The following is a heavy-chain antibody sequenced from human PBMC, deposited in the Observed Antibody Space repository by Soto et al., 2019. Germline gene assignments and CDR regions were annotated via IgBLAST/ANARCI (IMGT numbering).Heavy chain of an antibody. J-gene: IGHJ4*02. CDR1: GGSLSSSSYY. CDR2: SYYSGST. CDR3: ATVWGQD. Sequence: QLQLQESGPGLVKPSEPLSLTCPVSGGSLSSSSYYWGWIRQPPGKGLGWIGRSYYSGSTYYNPSLKSRVKKCVDTSKNQFSLKLSSVTAADTAVYYCATVWGQDWGQGTLDTVSS. D-gene: IGHD3-16*01. V-gene: IGHV4-39*01.